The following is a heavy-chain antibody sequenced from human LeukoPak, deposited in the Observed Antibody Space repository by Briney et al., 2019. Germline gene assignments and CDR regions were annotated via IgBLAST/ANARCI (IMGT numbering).Heavy chain of an antibody. D-gene: IGHD3-3*01. J-gene: IGHJ6*03. Sequence: ASVKVSCKGSGYTFTSYGISWVRQAPGQGLEWMGWISAYNGNTNYAQKLQGRVTMTTDTSTSTAYMELRSLRSDDTAVYYCARRNDFWSGYKYYYYMDVWGKGTTVTVSS. CDR1: GYTFTSYG. CDR2: ISAYNGNT. V-gene: IGHV1-18*01. CDR3: ARRNDFWSGYKYYYYMDV.